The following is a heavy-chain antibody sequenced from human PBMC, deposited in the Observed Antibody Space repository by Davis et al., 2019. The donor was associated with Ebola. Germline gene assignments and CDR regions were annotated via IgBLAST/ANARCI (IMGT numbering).Heavy chain of an antibody. CDR1: GFTVSSNY. D-gene: IGHD3-16*01. V-gene: IGHV3-66*01. Sequence: GESLKISCAASGFTVSSNYMSWVRQAPGKGLEWVSVIYGGGSTYYADSVKGRFTISRDNSKNTLYLQMNSLRAEDTAVYYCARDTALWGWFDPWGQGSLVTVSS. CDR2: IYGGGST. CDR3: ARDTALWGWFDP. J-gene: IGHJ5*02.